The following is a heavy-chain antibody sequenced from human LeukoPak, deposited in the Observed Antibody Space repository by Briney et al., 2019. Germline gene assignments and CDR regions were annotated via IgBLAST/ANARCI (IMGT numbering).Heavy chain of an antibody. CDR1: GYTFTSYG. J-gene: IGHJ4*02. CDR2: IRAYNGNT. V-gene: IGHV1-18*01. Sequence: GASVKVSCKASGYTFTSYGISWVRQAPGQGLKWMGWIRAYNGNTNYAQKLQGRVTMTTDTSTSTAYMELRSLRSDDTAVYYCARDPKRHIVGAIDYWGQGALVTVSS. D-gene: IGHD1-26*01. CDR3: ARDPKRHIVGAIDY.